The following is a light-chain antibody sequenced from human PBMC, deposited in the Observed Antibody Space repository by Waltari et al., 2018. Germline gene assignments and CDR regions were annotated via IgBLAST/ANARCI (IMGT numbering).Light chain of an antibody. CDR2: GAS. CDR3: LQDYIYPRT. J-gene: IGKJ1*01. V-gene: IGKV1-6*02. CDR1: KGMRVD. Sequence: AIQLTQSPSSLSASVGDKVTITCRASKGMRVDLAWHQQKPGKAPKLLIYGASSLQSGVPSRFSGGASGSDFPLTISSLQPEDSATYYCLQDYIYPRTFGQGTKVELK.